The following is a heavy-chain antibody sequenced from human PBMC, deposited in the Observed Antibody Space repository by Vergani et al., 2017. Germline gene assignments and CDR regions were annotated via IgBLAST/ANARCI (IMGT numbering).Heavy chain of an antibody. CDR1: GFTFSDYY. CDR2: ISSSSSYT. Sequence: VQLLESGGGLVQPGGSLRLSCAASGFTFSDYYMSWIRQAPGKGLEWVSYISSSSSYTNYADSVKGRFTISRDNAKNSLYLQMNSLRAEDTAVYYCARGGYDTPIDYWGQGTLVTVSS. D-gene: IGHD3-22*01. V-gene: IGHV3-11*03. CDR3: ARGGYDTPIDY. J-gene: IGHJ4*02.